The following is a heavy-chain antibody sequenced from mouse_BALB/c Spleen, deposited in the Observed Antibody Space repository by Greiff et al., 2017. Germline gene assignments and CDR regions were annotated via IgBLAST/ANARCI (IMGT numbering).Heavy chain of an antibody. CDR1: GYTFTSYV. J-gene: IGHJ1*01. CDR2: INPYNDGT. D-gene: IGHD2-1*01. Sequence: EVQLVESGPELVKPGASVKMSCKASGYTFTSYVMHWVKQKPGQGLEWIGYINPYNDGTKYNEKFKGKATLTSDKSSSTAYMELSSLTSEDSAVYYCARTYGNYAWYFDVWGAGTTVTVSS. V-gene: IGHV1-14*01. CDR3: ARTYGNYAWYFDV.